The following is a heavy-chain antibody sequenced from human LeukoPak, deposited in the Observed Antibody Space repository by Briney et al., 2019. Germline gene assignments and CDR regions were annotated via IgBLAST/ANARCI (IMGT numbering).Heavy chain of an antibody. Sequence: SETLSLTCTVSGGSMSSYYWSWIRQPPGKGLEWIGYIYYSESTNYNPSLKSRVTISVDTSKNHFSLKLSSMTAADTAVYYCARGVVAAPTNFDYWGQGTLVTVSS. J-gene: IGHJ4*02. D-gene: IGHD2-15*01. CDR2: IYYSEST. CDR3: ARGVVAAPTNFDY. CDR1: GGSMSSYY. V-gene: IGHV4-59*01.